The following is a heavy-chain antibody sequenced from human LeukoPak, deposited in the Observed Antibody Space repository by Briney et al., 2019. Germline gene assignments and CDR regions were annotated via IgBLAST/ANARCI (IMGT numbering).Heavy chain of an antibody. V-gene: IGHV3-48*03. J-gene: IGHJ4*02. CDR1: GFTFSSYE. D-gene: IGHD6-13*01. CDR3: ARVEQQLVLIDY. CDR2: ISSSGSTI. Sequence: PGGSLRLSCAASGFTFSSYEMNWVRQAPGKGLEWVSYISSSGSTIYYADSVKGRFTISRDNAKNSLYLQMNSLRAGDTAVYYCARVEQQLVLIDYWGQGTLVTVSS.